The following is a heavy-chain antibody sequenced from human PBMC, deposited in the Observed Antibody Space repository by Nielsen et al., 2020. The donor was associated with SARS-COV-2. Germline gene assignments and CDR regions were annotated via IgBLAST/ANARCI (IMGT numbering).Heavy chain of an antibody. CDR2: ISAYNGNT. D-gene: IGHD3-10*01. V-gene: IGHV1-18*01. CDR3: ARDLTMFRGDYYYYGMDV. Sequence: ASVKVSCKASGYTFTSYGISWVRQAPGQGLEWMGWISAYNGNTNYAQKIQGRVTMTRDTSTITVYMELSSLRSEDTAVYYCARDLTMFRGDYYYYGMDVWGKGTTVTVSS. J-gene: IGHJ6*04. CDR1: GYTFTSYG.